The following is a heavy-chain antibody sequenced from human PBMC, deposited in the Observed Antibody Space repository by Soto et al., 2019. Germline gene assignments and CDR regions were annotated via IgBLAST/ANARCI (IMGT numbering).Heavy chain of an antibody. J-gene: IGHJ3*02. CDR1: GFTFSSYS. V-gene: IGHV3-21*01. D-gene: IGHD3-10*01. Sequence: GGSLRLSCAASGFTFSSYSMNWVRQAPGKGLEWVSSISSSSSYIYYADSVKGRFTISRDNAKNSLCLQMNSLRAEDTAVYYCARVSGITMVRGVPHRIGAFDIWGQGTMVTVSS. CDR3: ARVSGITMVRGVPHRIGAFDI. CDR2: ISSSSSYI.